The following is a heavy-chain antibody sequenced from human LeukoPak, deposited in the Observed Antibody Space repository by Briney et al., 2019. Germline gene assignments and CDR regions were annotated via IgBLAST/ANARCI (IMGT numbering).Heavy chain of an antibody. Sequence: PSETLSLTCTVSGGSISSGGYYWSWIRQPPGKGLEWIGYIYHSGSTYYNPSPKSRVTISVDRSKNQFSLKLSSVTAADTAVYYCATRTFGNAFDIWGQGTMVAVSS. CDR1: GGSISSGGYY. D-gene: IGHD3-10*01. J-gene: IGHJ3*02. CDR3: ATRTFGNAFDI. CDR2: IYHSGST. V-gene: IGHV4-30-2*01.